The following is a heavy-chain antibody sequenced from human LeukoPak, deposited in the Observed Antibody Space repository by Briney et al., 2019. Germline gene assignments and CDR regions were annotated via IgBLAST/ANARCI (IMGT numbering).Heavy chain of an antibody. J-gene: IGHJ4*02. V-gene: IGHV3-74*01. D-gene: IGHD6-13*01. CDR3: ARDPPSSSSGY. Sequence: GGSLRLSCAASGFTFSSYWMHWVRQAPGRGLVWVSRISSDGSITNYADSVKGRFTISRDNAKNTLYLQMNSLRAEDTAVYYCARDPPSSSSGYWGQGTLVTVSS. CDR1: GFTFSSYW. CDR2: ISSDGSIT.